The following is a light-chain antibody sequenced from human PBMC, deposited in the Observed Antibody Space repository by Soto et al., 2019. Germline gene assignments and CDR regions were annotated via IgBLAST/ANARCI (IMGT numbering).Light chain of an antibody. V-gene: IGLV2-23*02. CDR3: CSYAGSSTGV. Sequence: QSALTQPASGSGSPGQSITISCTGTSSDVGSYNLVSWYQQHPGKAPKLMIYEVSKRTSGVSNRFSGSKSGNTASLTISGLQAEDEADYYCCSYAGSSTGVFGGGTKLTVL. J-gene: IGLJ3*02. CDR2: EVS. CDR1: SSDVGSYNL.